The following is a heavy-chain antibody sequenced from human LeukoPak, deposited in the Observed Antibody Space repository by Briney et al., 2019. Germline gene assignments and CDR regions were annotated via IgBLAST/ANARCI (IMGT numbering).Heavy chain of an antibody. CDR2: ISGSGGST. CDR1: GFTFSHYV. Sequence: PGGSLRLSCGASGFTFSHYVMIWVRQAPGKGLEWVSAISGSGGSTYHADSVRGRFTISRDNSKNTLYLQMDSLRVDDAAVYYCAKTDYDTSGRYYCAMDVWGQGTTVTVSS. J-gene: IGHJ6*02. CDR3: AKTDYDTSGRYYCAMDV. V-gene: IGHV3-23*01. D-gene: IGHD3-22*01.